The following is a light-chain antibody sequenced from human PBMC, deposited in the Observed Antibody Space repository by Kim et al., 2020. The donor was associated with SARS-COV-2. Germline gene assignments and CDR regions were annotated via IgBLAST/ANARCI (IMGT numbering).Light chain of an antibody. CDR1: HVGSNF. J-gene: IGKJ5*01. Sequence: LSPGEGATLACRASHVGSNFLAWYQQKPGQAPRLLIYDTFNRATGIPARFSGSGSGTDFTLTISTLEPEDFAVYYCQQRSNWPPTFGQGTRLEIK. CDR3: QQRSNWPPT. CDR2: DTF. V-gene: IGKV3-11*01.